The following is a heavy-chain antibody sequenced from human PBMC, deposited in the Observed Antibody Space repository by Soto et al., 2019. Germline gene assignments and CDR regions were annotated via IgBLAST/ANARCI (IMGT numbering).Heavy chain of an antibody. Sequence: QLQLQESGSRLVKSSQTMSLTCTVSGDSMTSGDYSWSWIRQPPGKGREWLGYIYRTGNTHYSPSLKSRVSTSQDRSKNQCSLELTSVTAADTAVYYCARGDYQYSIDYWGQGTLVTVSS. J-gene: IGHJ4*02. CDR3: ARGDYQYSIDY. D-gene: IGHD2-2*01. CDR2: IYRTGNT. V-gene: IGHV4-30-2*01. CDR1: GDSMTSGDYS.